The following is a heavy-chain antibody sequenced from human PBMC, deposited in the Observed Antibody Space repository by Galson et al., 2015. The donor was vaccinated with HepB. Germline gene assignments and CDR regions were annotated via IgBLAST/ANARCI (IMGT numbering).Heavy chain of an antibody. CDR3: VRERDSGYQYYLDF. CDR2: IWSDGINK. D-gene: IGHD5-12*01. CDR1: GFTFSSYG. Sequence: SLRLSCAASGFTFSSYGLRWVRQAPGKGLEWVADIWSDGINKYYADSVKGRFTISRDNSKSTLYLQMNSLRAEDTSVYYCVRERDSGYQYYLDFWGQGTLVTVSS. V-gene: IGHV3-33*01. J-gene: IGHJ4*02.